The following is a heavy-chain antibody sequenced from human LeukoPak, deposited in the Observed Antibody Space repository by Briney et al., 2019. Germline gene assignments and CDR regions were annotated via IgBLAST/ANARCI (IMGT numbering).Heavy chain of an antibody. Sequence: PGRSLRLSCAASGFTFSSYAMSWVRQAPGKGLEGVSGISGSGGSTYYADSVKGRLTISRDNSKNTLYLQMNSLRAEDTAVYYCAKEMDSSVWYAVGFDYWGQGTLVTVSS. CDR3: AKEMDSSVWYAVGFDY. CDR1: GFTFSSYA. J-gene: IGHJ4*02. V-gene: IGHV3-23*01. D-gene: IGHD6-19*01. CDR2: ISGSGGST.